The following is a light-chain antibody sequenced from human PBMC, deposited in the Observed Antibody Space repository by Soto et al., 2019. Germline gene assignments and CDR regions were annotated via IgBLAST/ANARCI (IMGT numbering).Light chain of an antibody. CDR1: QSISSY. CDR2: AAS. CDR3: QQSYSTLWT. Sequence: EIQVTQYTASLSSSLGERATLTCRASQSISSYLNWYQQKPGKAPKLLIYAASSLQSGVPSRFSGSGSGTDFTLTISSLQPEDFATYYCQQSYSTLWTFGQGTKVDIK. J-gene: IGKJ1*01. V-gene: IGKV1-39*01.